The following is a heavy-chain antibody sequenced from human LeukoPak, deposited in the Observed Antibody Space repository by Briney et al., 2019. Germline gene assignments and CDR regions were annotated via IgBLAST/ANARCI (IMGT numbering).Heavy chain of an antibody. CDR3: AASIAARPGYYYGMDV. V-gene: IGHV4-30-2*01. Sequence: SQTLSLTCTVSGGSISSGGYYWSWIRQHPGKGLEWIGYIYHSGSTYYNPSLKSRVTISVDRSKNQFSLKLSSVTAADTAVYYCAASIAARPGYYYGMDVWGQGTTVTVSS. CDR1: GGSISSGGYY. D-gene: IGHD6-6*01. J-gene: IGHJ6*02. CDR2: IYHSGST.